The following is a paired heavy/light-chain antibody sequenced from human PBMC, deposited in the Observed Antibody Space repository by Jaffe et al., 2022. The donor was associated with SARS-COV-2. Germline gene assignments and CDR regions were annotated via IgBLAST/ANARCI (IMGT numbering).Heavy chain of an antibody. V-gene: IGHV3-64D*09. CDR2: ISNNGGDS. CDR3: VKWNGYSHSYAGAYDY. D-gene: IGHD5-18*01. J-gene: IGHJ4*02. CDR1: GFTFSTYE. Sequence: EVQLVESGGGLVQAGESLRLSCSASGFTFSTYEMHWVRQAPGRGLEYVSRISNNGGDSYYADSVKGRFTISRDNMKNRLYLQMSSLRVEDTAVYYCVKWNGYSHSYAGAYDYWGQGTLVTVSS.
Light chain of an antibody. CDR1: NIGGKG. CDR3: QVWDSFSDQPE. Sequence: SYVLTQAPSLSVAPGETASITCGGTNIGGKGVHWYQQKAGQAPVLVIYYDKDRPFGIPERFSGTNSGNTATLTISRVEAGDEADYFCQVWDSFSDQPEFGGGTKVTVV. J-gene: IGLJ3*02. V-gene: IGLV3-21*04. CDR2: YDK.